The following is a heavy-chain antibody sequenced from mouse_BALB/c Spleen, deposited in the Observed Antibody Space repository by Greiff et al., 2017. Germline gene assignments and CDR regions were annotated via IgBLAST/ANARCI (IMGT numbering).Heavy chain of an antibody. CDR3: ARNDYYGSSHPFAY. CDR1: GYTFTSYW. Sequence: QVQLQQSGAELARPGASVKLSCKASGYTFTSYWMQWVKQRPGQGLEWIGAIYPGDGDTRYTQKFKGKATLTADKSSSTAYMQLSSLASEDSAVYYCARNDYYGSSHPFAYWGQGTLVTVSA. J-gene: IGHJ3*01. CDR2: IYPGDGDT. V-gene: IGHV1-87*01. D-gene: IGHD1-1*01.